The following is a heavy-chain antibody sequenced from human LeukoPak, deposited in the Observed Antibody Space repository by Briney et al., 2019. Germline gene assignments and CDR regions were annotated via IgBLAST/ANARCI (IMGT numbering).Heavy chain of an antibody. J-gene: IGHJ4*02. Sequence: GGSLRLSCAVSGITLSNYAMSWVRQAPGKGLEWVAGISGSGGGTHYADSVKGRFTISRDNPKNTLYLQVNNLRAGDTAVYFCAKRGVVIRVILVGFHKEAYYFDSWGQGALVTVSS. CDR2: ISGSGGGT. V-gene: IGHV3-23*01. CDR1: GITLSNYA. CDR3: AKRGVVIRVILVGFHKEAYYFDS. D-gene: IGHD3-22*01.